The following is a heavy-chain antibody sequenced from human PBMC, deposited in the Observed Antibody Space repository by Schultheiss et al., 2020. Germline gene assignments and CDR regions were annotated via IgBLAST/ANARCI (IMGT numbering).Heavy chain of an antibody. D-gene: IGHD6-6*01. CDR3: ARLSGSSSYFDY. CDR1: GGSISSYY. CDR2: IYYNGNT. V-gene: IGHV4-59*12. Sequence: SETLSLTCTVSGGSISSYYWSWIRQPPGKGLEWIGSIYYNGNTYYNPSLKSRVTISVDTSKNQLSLKLSSVTAADTAVYYCARLSGSSSYFDYWGRGTLVTVSS. J-gene: IGHJ4*02.